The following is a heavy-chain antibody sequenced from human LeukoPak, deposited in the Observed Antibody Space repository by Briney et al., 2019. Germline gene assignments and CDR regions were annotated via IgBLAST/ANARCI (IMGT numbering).Heavy chain of an antibody. D-gene: IGHD5-24*01. CDR2: IYYNRNT. CDR1: GYSISTGYY. J-gene: IGHJ3*02. CDR3: ARVGASDGYNYAFDI. Sequence: PSETLSLTCTVSGYSISTGYYWDWIRQPPGKGLEWIGYIYYNRNTNYNPSLKSRVTISVDTSKNQFSLKLSSVTAADTAVYYCARVGASDGYNYAFDIWGQGTMVTVSS. V-gene: IGHV4-61*01.